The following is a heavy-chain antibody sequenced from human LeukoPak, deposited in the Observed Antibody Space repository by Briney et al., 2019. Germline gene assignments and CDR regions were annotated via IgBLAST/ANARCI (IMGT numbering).Heavy chain of an antibody. CDR2: INHSGST. CDR1: GGSFSGYY. D-gene: IGHD5-12*01. J-gene: IGHJ4*02. Sequence: SETLSLTCAVYGGSFSGYYWSWIRQPPGKGLEWIGEINHSGSTNYNPSLKSRVTISVDTSMNQFSLKLSSVTAADTAVYYCARGTVATGTFDYWGQGTLVTVSS. CDR3: ARGTVATGTFDY. V-gene: IGHV4-34*01.